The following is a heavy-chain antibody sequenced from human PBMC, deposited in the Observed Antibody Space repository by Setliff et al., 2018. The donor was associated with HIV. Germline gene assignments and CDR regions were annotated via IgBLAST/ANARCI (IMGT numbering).Heavy chain of an antibody. J-gene: IGHJ3*02. CDR2: IYYSGIT. V-gene: IGHV4-59*08. Sequence: SETLSLTCTVSGASISTYYWTWIRQPPGKGLEWIGYIYYSGITNYNPSLKSRVTISVDASKNQFSLKVNSMTAADTAVYYCARKWGPHGFDIWGQGTVVTVSS. D-gene: IGHD2-8*01. CDR1: GASISTYY. CDR3: ARKWGPHGFDI.